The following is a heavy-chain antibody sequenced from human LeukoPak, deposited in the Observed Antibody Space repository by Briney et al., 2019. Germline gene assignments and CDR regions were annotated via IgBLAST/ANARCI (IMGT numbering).Heavy chain of an antibody. D-gene: IGHD1-26*01. J-gene: IGHJ3*02. CDR2: INPYSGGT. V-gene: IGHV1-2*02. Sequence: ASVKVSCKASGYTFTGYYMHWVRQAPGQGLEWMGWINPYSGGTNYAQKFQGRVTMTRDTSISTAYMELSRLRSDDTAVYYCATGGRWELPRPYAFEIWGQGTMVTVSS. CDR3: ATGGRWELPRPYAFEI. CDR1: GYTFTGYY.